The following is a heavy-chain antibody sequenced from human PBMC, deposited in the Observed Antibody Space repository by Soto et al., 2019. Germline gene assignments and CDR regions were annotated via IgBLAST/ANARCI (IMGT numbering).Heavy chain of an antibody. CDR1: GFTFSSYW. CDR3: SSGHCTNGVCRGYYFDY. CDR2: INSDGSST. D-gene: IGHD2-8*01. J-gene: IGHJ4*02. V-gene: IGHV3-74*01. Sequence: EVQLVESGGGLVQPGGSLRLSCATSGFTFSSYWMHWVRQAPGKGLVWVSRINSDGSSTTYADSVKGRFTISRDNAKNTLYLQMNSLRAEDTAVYYCSSGHCTNGVCRGYYFDYWGQGTLVIVSS.